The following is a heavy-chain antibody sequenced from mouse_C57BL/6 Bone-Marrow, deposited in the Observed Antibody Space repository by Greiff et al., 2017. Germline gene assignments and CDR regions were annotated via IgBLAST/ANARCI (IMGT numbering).Heavy chain of an antibody. D-gene: IGHD2-3*01. CDR2: IYPGSGST. CDR1: GYTFTSYW. CDR3: AYDPSYWYFDV. Sequence: QVHVKQSGAELVKPGASVKMSCKASGYTFTSYWITWVKQRPGQGLEWIGDIYPGSGSTNYNEKFKSKATLTVDTSSSTAYMQLSSLTSEDSAVYYCAYDPSYWYFDVWGTGTTVTVSS. J-gene: IGHJ1*03. V-gene: IGHV1-55*01.